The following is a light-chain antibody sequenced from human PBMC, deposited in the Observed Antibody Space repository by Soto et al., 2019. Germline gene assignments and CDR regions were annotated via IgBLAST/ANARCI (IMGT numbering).Light chain of an antibody. CDR3: TSYTTSSTYWV. CDR2: EVR. Sequence: QSVLTQPASVSGSPGQSITISCSGTSSDIGAYSFVSWYQQHPGTAPKLMIYEVRNRPSGISYRFSGSKSGNTASLTISGLQAEDEADYYCTSYTTSSTYWVFGGGTQLTVL. V-gene: IGLV2-14*01. J-gene: IGLJ3*02. CDR1: SSDIGAYSF.